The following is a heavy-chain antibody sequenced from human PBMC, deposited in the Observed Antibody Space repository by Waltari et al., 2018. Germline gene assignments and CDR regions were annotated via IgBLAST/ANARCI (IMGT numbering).Heavy chain of an antibody. CDR2: TYYRSKWYS. J-gene: IGHJ4*02. V-gene: IGHV6-1*01. CDR3: ARTTITVFGVVVGALDN. D-gene: IGHD3-3*01. Sequence: QVQLQQSGPGLVKPSQTLSLTSAIPGDTVSSNSAAWDLNRQSASRGLEWLGRTYYRSKWYSHYAESVKSRMTINADTSKNEFSLQLTSVSPEDTGLYFCARTTITVFGVVVGALDNWGPGTLVTVSS. CDR1: GDTVSSNSAA.